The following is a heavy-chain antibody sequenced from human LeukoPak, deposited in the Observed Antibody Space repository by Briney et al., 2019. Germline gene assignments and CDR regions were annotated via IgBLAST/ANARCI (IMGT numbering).Heavy chain of an antibody. D-gene: IGHD3-22*01. Sequence: PGGSLRLSCAASGFTFDDYAMHWVRQAPGKGLEWVSGISWNSGSIGYADSVKGRFTISRDNAKNSLYLQMNSLRAEGTALYYSAKDHHYYDSSGYPGGAFDIWGQGTMVTVSS. CDR1: GFTFDDYA. CDR2: ISWNSGSI. J-gene: IGHJ3*02. V-gene: IGHV3-9*01. CDR3: AKDHHYYDSSGYPGGAFDI.